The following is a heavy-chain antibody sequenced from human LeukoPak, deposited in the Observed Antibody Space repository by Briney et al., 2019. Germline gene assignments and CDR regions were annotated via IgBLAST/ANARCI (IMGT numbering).Heavy chain of an antibody. CDR3: ARVLPRDIVGATPGDY. CDR2: ISPYNDNT. Sequence: ASVKVSCKTSGYTFTNYGLSWVRQAPGQGLEWMGWISPYNDNTNYAQKFQGRVTMTRDTSISTAYMELSRLRSDDTAVYYCARVLPRDIVGATPGDYWGQGTLVTVSS. V-gene: IGHV1-18*01. J-gene: IGHJ4*02. D-gene: IGHD1-26*01. CDR1: GYTFTNYG.